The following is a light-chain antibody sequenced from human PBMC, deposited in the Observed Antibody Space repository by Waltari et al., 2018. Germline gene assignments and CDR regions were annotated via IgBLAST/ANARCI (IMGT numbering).Light chain of an antibody. CDR3: QVWDSSSDQGM. CDR2: DDS. CDR1: NIGSRS. J-gene: IGLJ3*02. V-gene: IGLV3-21*04. Sequence: YVLTQPPSVSVAPGKTARITCGGHNIGSRSVHWYQQKPGQAPVLVIYDDSDRPSGISERFSGSNSGNTATLTISRVEAGDEADYSCQVWDSSSDQGMFGGGTKLTVL.